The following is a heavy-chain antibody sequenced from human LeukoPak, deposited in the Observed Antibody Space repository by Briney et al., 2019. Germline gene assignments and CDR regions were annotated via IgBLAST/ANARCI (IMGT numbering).Heavy chain of an antibody. CDR1: GYTFTGYY. D-gene: IGHD6-13*01. J-gene: IGHJ4*02. V-gene: IGHV1-69*05. CDR2: IIPIFGTA. Sequence: SVKVSCKASGYTFTGYYMHWVRQAPGQGLEWMGGIIPIFGTANYAQKFQGRVTITTDESTSTAYMELSSLRSEDTAVYYCARGARIAAAALPLYYFDYWGQGTLVTVSS. CDR3: ARGARIAAAALPLYYFDY.